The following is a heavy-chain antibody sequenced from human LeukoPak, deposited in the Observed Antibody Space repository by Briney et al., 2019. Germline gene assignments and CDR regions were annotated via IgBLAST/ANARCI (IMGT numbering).Heavy chain of an antibody. Sequence: GGSLRLSCAASGFTFSSYGMSWVRQAPGMGLEWVSSIDTTTNFIFYSDSVRGRFTISRDNAKNSLYLQMNSLRVEDTAVYYCARDLGATIFDFDYWGQGTLVTVSS. CDR2: IDTTTNFI. CDR1: GFTFSSYG. D-gene: IGHD1-26*01. CDR3: ARDLGATIFDFDY. J-gene: IGHJ4*02. V-gene: IGHV3-21*01.